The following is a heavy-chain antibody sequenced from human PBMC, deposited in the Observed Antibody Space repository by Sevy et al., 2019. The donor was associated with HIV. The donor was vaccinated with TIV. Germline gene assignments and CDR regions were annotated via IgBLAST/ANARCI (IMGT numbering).Heavy chain of an antibody. V-gene: IGHV1-18*01. CDR3: ARALDDFWSGYYAFDI. D-gene: IGHD3-3*01. Sequence: ASVKVSCKASGYTFTSYGISWVRQAPGQGLEWMGWISAYNGNTNYALKLQGRVTMTTDTSTSTAYMELRSLRSDDTAVYYCARALDDFWSGYYAFDIWGHGTMVTVSS. CDR1: GYTFTSYG. CDR2: ISAYNGNT. J-gene: IGHJ3*02.